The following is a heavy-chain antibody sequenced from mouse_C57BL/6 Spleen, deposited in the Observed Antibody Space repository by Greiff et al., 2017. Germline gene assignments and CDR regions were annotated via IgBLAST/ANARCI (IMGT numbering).Heavy chain of an antibody. CDR2: IYPRSGNT. Sequence: QVQLQQSGAELARPGASVKLSCKASGYTFTSYGISWVKQRTGQGLEWIGEIYPRSGNTYYNEKFKGKATLTADKSSSTAYMELRSLTSEDSAVYFCARQLLRERYFDVWGTGTTVTVSS. J-gene: IGHJ1*03. D-gene: IGHD1-1*01. CDR3: ARQLLRERYFDV. CDR1: GYTFTSYG. V-gene: IGHV1-81*01.